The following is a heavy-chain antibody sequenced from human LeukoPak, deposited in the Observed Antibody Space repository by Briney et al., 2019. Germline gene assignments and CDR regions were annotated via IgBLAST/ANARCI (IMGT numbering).Heavy chain of an antibody. Sequence: SETLPLTCTVSGGSISSGDYYWSWIRQPPGKGLEWIGYIYYSGSTYYNPSLKSRVTISVDTSKNQFSLKLSSVTAADTAVYYCARSGDYVDRYFDLWGRGTLVTVSS. CDR1: GGSISSGDYY. J-gene: IGHJ2*01. CDR3: ARSGDYVDRYFDL. D-gene: IGHD2-21*02. V-gene: IGHV4-30-4*01. CDR2: IYYSGST.